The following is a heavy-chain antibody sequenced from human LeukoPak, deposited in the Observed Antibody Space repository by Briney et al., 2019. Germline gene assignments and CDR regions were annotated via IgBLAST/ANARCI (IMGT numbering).Heavy chain of an antibody. Sequence: AAAVKVSCKASGGTFSSYAISWVRQAPGQGLEWMGGIIAIFGTANYAQKFQGRVTITADESTSTAFMELSSLRSEDTAVYYCARDATMVRGVIPFDYWGQGTLVT. D-gene: IGHD3-10*01. CDR3: ARDATMVRGVIPFDY. CDR1: GGTFSSYA. J-gene: IGHJ4*02. CDR2: IIAIFGTA. V-gene: IGHV1-69*01.